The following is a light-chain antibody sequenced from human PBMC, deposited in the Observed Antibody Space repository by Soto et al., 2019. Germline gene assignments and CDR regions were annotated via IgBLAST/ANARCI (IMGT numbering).Light chain of an antibody. CDR2: ANN. CDR1: SSNIGSET. V-gene: IGLV1-44*01. CDR3: AAWEDSLQGGV. J-gene: IGLJ3*02. Sequence: QSVLTQPPSASGTPGQRVTISCSGSSSNIGSETVNWYQQVPGTAPKLLIYANNQRPSGVPDRFSVYNWGTSASLAIVGLRSGAEADYYCAAWEDSLQGGVFVLGTTLTAL.